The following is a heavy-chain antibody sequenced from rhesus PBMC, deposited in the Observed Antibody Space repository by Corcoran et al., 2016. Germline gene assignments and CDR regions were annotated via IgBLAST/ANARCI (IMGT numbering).Heavy chain of an antibody. CDR1: GYTFTDYY. Sequence: EVQLVQSGAEVKKPGASVKISCKASGYTFTDYYLHWVRQAPGKSLEWMGRVDPEEGEAIHAQKFQARVTSTAETSTDTAYMELSSLRSEDTAVYYCAKLGVDYWRQGVLDTVSS. CDR2: VDPEEGEA. V-gene: IGHV1-111*02. D-gene: IGHD3-34*01. CDR3: AKLGVDY. J-gene: IGHJ4*01.